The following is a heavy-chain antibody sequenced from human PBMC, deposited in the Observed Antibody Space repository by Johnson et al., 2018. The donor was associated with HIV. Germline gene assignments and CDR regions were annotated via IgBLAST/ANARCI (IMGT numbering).Heavy chain of an antibody. V-gene: IGHV3-30*04. D-gene: IGHD4-17*01. CDR1: GFTFSSYA. CDR3: ARVFLYGDYQDAFDI. CDR2: ISYDGSNK. J-gene: IGHJ3*02. Sequence: QMLLVESGGGVVQPGRSLRLSCAASGFTFSSYAMHWVRQAPGKGLEWVAVISYDGSNKYYADSVKGRFTISRDNSKNTMYLQMNSLRAEDTAVYYCARVFLYGDYQDAFDIWGQGTMVTVSS.